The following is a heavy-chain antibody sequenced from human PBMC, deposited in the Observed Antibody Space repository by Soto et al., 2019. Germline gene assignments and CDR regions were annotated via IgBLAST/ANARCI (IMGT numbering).Heavy chain of an antibody. J-gene: IGHJ4*02. CDR3: ARGGDYEGFDY. V-gene: IGHV4-31*03. D-gene: IGHD4-17*01. CDR2: IYYSGYT. CDR1: GGSISSGGYY. Sequence: QVQLQESGPRLVKPSQTLSLTCTVSGGSISSGGYYWSWIRQHPGKGLEWIGNIYYSGYTYYNPSLKSRVTMSVDTSKNQFSLKLSSVTAADTAVYYCARGGDYEGFDYWGQGTLVTVSS.